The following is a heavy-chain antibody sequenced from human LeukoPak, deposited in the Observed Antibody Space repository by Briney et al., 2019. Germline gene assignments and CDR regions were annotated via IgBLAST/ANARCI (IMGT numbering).Heavy chain of an antibody. CDR1: GYTFTGYY. V-gene: IGHV1-2*02. J-gene: IGHJ5*02. CDR3: ARDLMVRGVKYRFDP. Sequence: VASVKVSCKASGYTFTGYYMHWVRQAPGQGLEWMGWINPNGGGTNYAQKFQGRVTMTRDTSIGTAYMELSRLRSDDTAVYYCARDLMVRGVKYRFDPWGQGTLVTVSS. CDR2: INPNGGGT. D-gene: IGHD3-10*01.